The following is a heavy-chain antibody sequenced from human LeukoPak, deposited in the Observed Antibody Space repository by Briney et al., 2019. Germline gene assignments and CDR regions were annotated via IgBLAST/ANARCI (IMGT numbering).Heavy chain of an antibody. Sequence: SETLSLTCAVYGGSFSGHYWSWTRQPPGKGLEWIGEIHPSGSTSYNPSLKSRVTISVDTSKNQLSLKLSSVTAADTAGYYCARVYYYDSSGPLDYWGQGTLVTVSS. CDR1: GGSFSGHY. CDR2: IHPSGST. D-gene: IGHD3-22*01. V-gene: IGHV4-34*01. CDR3: ARVYYYDSSGPLDY. J-gene: IGHJ4*02.